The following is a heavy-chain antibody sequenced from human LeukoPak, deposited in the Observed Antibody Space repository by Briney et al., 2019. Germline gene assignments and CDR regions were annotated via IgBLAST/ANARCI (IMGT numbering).Heavy chain of an antibody. Sequence: GGSLRLSCAASGFTFSSYEMIWVRQAPGKGLECVSYISSSGTTIYYADSVKGRFTISRDNAKNSLYLQMNSLRAEDTTVYYCARVELAPYYYYMDVWGKGTTVTVSS. CDR3: ARVELAPYYYYMDV. V-gene: IGHV3-48*03. CDR2: ISSSGTTI. J-gene: IGHJ6*03. D-gene: IGHD1-7*01. CDR1: GFTFSSYE.